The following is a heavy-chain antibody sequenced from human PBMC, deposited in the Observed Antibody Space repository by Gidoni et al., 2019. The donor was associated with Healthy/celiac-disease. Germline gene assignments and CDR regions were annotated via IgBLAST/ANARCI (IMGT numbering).Heavy chain of an antibody. J-gene: IGHJ4*02. CDR2: IYHSGST. D-gene: IGHD3-22*01. CDR1: GYSISSGYY. Sequence: QVQLQESGPGLGKPSETLSLTCACSGYSISSGYYWGWIRQPPGKGLEWIGSIYHSGSTYYNPSLKSRVTISVDTSKNQFSLKLSSVTAADTAVYYCARGGSGYYFDYWGQGTLVTVSS. CDR3: ARGGSGYYFDY. V-gene: IGHV4-38-2*01.